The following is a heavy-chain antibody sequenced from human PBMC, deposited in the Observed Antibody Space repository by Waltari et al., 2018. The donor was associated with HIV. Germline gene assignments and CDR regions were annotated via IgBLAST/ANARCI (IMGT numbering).Heavy chain of an antibody. CDR1: GFTFSTYS. CDR3: ARGMTTVGGYFDY. V-gene: IGHV3-48*01. Sequence: EVQLVESGGGLVQPGGSLRLSCAASGFTFSTYSMNWVRQAPGKGLEWVSYISSSSSTIFYADSVKGRFTISRDDAKSSLFLQMSSLRAEDTAVYYCARGMTTVGGYFDYWGQGTLVTVSP. CDR2: ISSSSSTI. D-gene: IGHD4-4*01. J-gene: IGHJ4*02.